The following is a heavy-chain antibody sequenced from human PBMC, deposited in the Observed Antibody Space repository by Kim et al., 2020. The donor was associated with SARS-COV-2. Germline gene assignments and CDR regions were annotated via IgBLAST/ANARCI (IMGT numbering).Heavy chain of an antibody. Sequence: GGSLRLSCAASGVTITNHWMHWVRQAPGKGLVWVARINSGGTSTAYADFVKGRFTISRDNAKNTLFLQMNSLRGEDTAIYYCARDPDSRGFSFMTVWGQG. CDR3: ARDPDSRGFSFMTV. CDR2: INSGGTST. J-gene: IGHJ1*01. CDR1: GVTITNHW. D-gene: IGHD5-12*01. V-gene: IGHV3-74*03.